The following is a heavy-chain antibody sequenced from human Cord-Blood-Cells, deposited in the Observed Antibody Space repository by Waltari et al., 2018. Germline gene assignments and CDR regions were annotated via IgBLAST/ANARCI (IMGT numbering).Heavy chain of an antibody. CDR2: INHSGST. Sequence: QVQLQQWGAGLLKPSETLSLTCAVYGGSFSGYYWSWIRQPPGKGLEWIGEINHSGSTNYNPSLKSRVTISVDTSKNQFSLKLSSVTAADTAVYYCARGSVVVPAATYNWFDPWGQGTLVTVSS. CDR1: GGSFSGYY. J-gene: IGHJ5*02. D-gene: IGHD2-2*01. V-gene: IGHV4-34*01. CDR3: ARGSVVVPAATYNWFDP.